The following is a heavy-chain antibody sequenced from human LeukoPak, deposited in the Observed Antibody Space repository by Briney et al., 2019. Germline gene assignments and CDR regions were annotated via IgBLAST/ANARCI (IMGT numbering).Heavy chain of an antibody. CDR1: GFTFSSNY. CDR3: ARGYDFWSGSPPWYYYYGMDV. J-gene: IGHJ6*02. Sequence: PGGSLRLSCAASGFTFSSNYMSWVRQAPGKGLEWVSVIYSGGSTYYADSVKGRFTISRDNSKNTLYLQMNSLRAEDTAVYYCARGYDFWSGSPPWYYYYGMDVWGQGTTVTVSS. D-gene: IGHD3-3*01. CDR2: IYSGGST. V-gene: IGHV3-53*01.